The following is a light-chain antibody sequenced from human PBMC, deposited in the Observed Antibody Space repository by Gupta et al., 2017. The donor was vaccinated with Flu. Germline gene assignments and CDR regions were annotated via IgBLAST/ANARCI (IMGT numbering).Light chain of an antibody. Sequence: DNRMNQPQSSVSASVGDSVTITSRESKGVSSWLAWYQQKPGNAPTLLIDAASSLQSRVPSRFIGSGSGTDVTLTISSLRTEDYAAYYGQQDNSFHPRFTFGPGTKVDIK. CDR3: QQDNSFHPRFT. CDR2: AAS. CDR1: KGVSSW. V-gene: IGKV1-12*01. J-gene: IGKJ3*01.